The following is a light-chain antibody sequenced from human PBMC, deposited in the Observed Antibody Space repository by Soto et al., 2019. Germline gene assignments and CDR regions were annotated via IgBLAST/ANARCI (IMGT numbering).Light chain of an antibody. CDR2: DAS. Sequence: EIVLTQSPATLSLSPGERATLSCRASQSVSNLLAWYQQKPGQAPRLLIYDASTRATGIPARFSGSGSGTEFTLTISSLQSEDFAVYYCQQHANWPLTFGGGTKVDNK. CDR1: QSVSNL. J-gene: IGKJ4*01. V-gene: IGKV3-11*01. CDR3: QQHANWPLT.